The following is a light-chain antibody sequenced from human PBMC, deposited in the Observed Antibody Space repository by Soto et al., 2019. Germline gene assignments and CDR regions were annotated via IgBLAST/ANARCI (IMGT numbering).Light chain of an antibody. Sequence: DIQMTQSPSTLSAPVGDRVTITCRASQSISYWLAWYQQKPGKAPNLLIYKASSLESGVPSRFSGSGSGTEFTLTISSLQPDDFATYYCQQYNNYWTFGQGTKVEIK. V-gene: IGKV1-5*03. J-gene: IGKJ1*01. CDR3: QQYNNYWT. CDR2: KAS. CDR1: QSISYW.